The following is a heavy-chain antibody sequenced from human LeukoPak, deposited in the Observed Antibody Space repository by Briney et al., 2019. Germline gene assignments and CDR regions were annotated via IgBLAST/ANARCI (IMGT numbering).Heavy chain of an antibody. CDR2: IYYSGST. J-gene: IGHJ5*02. CDR3: ARGGGWYLNWFDP. CDR1: GGSNSSYY. Sequence: SETLSLTCTVSGGSNSSYYWSWIRQPPGKGLEWIGYIYYSGSTNYNPSLKSRVTISVDTSKNQFSLKLSSVTAADTAVYYCARGGGWYLNWFDPWGQGTLVTVSS. V-gene: IGHV4-59*01. D-gene: IGHD6-19*01.